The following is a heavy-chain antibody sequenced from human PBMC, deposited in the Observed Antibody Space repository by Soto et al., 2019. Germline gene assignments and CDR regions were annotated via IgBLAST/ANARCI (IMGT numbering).Heavy chain of an antibody. Sequence: GESLKISCKGSGYSFTSYWIGWVRQMPGKGLEWMGIIYPGDSDTRYSPSFQGQVTISADKSISTAYLQWSSLKASDTAMYYCATSDYVWGSYRYTWAFDIWGQGTMVTVSS. D-gene: IGHD3-16*02. J-gene: IGHJ3*02. V-gene: IGHV5-51*01. CDR2: IYPGDSDT. CDR1: GYSFTSYW. CDR3: ATSDYVWGSYRYTWAFDI.